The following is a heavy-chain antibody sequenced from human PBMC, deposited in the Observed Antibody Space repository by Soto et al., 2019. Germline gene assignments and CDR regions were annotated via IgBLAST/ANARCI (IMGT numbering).Heavy chain of an antibody. CDR2: INSDGSST. D-gene: IGHD5-12*01. CDR1: GFTFSTFW. V-gene: IGHV3-74*01. Sequence: SLRLSCEASGFTFSTFWMHWVRQAPGKGLVWVSRINSDGSSTNYADSVKGRVTISRDNAKNTLYLQLNSLRPEDTALYYCARDLSGYVPFDYWGQGTLVTVSS. J-gene: IGHJ4*02. CDR3: ARDLSGYVPFDY.